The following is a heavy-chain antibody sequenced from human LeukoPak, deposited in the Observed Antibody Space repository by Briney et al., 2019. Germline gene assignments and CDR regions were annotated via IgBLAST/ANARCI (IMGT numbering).Heavy chain of an antibody. J-gene: IGHJ4*02. D-gene: IGHD6-13*01. V-gene: IGHV1-3*01. Sequence: ASVKVSCKASGYTFTSYAMHWVRQAPGQRLEWMGWINAGNGNTKYSQKFQGRVTITRDTSASTAYMEVSSLRSEDTALYYCARDQIGVAAAAYWGQGTLVTVSS. CDR2: INAGNGNT. CDR3: ARDQIGVAAAAY. CDR1: GYTFTSYA.